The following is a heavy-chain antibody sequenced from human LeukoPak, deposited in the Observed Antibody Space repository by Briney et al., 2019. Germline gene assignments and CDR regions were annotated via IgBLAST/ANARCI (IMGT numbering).Heavy chain of an antibody. CDR1: GCSFINSG. CDR3: LCYYASATFY. CDR2: ISGTVRGERT. V-gene: IGHV3-23*01. D-gene: IGHD3-10*01. J-gene: IGHJ4*02. Sequence: GGSLRLSCATSGCSFINSGMTWVRQAPGKGLEWVSGISGTVRGERTYYADSVKGRFTISRDNSKNTLYLQMNGLRADDTAVYYCLCYYASATFYWGQGTLVTVSS.